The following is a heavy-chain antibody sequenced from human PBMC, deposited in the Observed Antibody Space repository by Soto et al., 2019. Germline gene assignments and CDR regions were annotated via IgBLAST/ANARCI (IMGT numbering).Heavy chain of an antibody. CDR1: GFSLSTSGVG. Sequence: SGPTLVNPTQTLTLTCTFSGFSLSTSGVGVGWIRQPPGRALEWLALIYWNDDKRYSPSLKSRLTITKDTSKNQVVLTMTNMDPVDTATNFCSHRPGGIAAAGPFYYYYGMDVWGQGTTVTVSS. CDR2: IYWNDDK. J-gene: IGHJ6*02. V-gene: IGHV2-5*01. CDR3: SHRPGGIAAAGPFYYYYGMDV. D-gene: IGHD6-13*01.